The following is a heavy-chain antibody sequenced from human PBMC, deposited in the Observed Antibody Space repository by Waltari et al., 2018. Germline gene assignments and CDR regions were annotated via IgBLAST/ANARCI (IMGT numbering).Heavy chain of an antibody. CDR2: IYTVSST. J-gene: IGHJ6*03. D-gene: IGHD3-3*01. CDR1: GFTVSHNY. CDR3: ARGHTISGGDYMDV. Sequence: EVQLVESGGGLIQPGGSLRLSCAVVGFTVSHNYSGWVREAPGKGLEWVSVIYTVSSTFYADSVRGLFTISRDNSMNTLFLQMNSLRGEDTAVYYCARGHTISGGDYMDVWGKGTTVIVSS. V-gene: IGHV3-53*01.